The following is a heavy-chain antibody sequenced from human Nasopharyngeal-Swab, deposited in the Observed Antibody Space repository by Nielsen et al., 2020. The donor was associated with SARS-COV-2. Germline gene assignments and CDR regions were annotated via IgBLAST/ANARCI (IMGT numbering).Heavy chain of an antibody. CDR1: GYTFTSYG. CDR3: ARDHGSSSLNYYYYYYRDV. V-gene: IGHV1-18*01. J-gene: IGHJ6*03. D-gene: IGHD6-6*01. CDR2: ISAYNGNT. Sequence: ASVKVSCKASGYTFTSYGISWVRQAPGQGLEWMGWISAYNGNTNYAQKLQGRVTMTTDTSTSTAYMELRSLRSDDTAVYYCARDHGSSSLNYYYYYYRDVWGKGPRSPSP.